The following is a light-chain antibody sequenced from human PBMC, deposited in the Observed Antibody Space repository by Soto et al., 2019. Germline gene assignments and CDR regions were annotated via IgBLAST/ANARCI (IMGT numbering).Light chain of an antibody. CDR1: QGIRND. J-gene: IGKJ1*01. V-gene: IGKV1-6*01. CDR3: LQDYNYPRT. CDR2: AAS. Sequence: AIQMTQSPSSLSSSVSHRVTITCLASQGIRNDLGWYQQKPGKAPNLLIYAASSLQSGVPSRFSGSGSGTDFTLTISSLQPEDFATYYCLQDYNYPRTFGQGTKVDIK.